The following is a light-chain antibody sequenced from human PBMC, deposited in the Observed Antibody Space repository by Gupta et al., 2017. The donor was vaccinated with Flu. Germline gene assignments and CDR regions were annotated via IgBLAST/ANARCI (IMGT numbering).Light chain of an antibody. CDR3: QQRTSWPLT. CDR1: QSVSSY. Sequence: PATLSLSPGERATLSCRASQSVSSYLAWYQQKPGQAPRLLIYDASNRATGIPARFSGSGSGTDFTLTISSLEPEDFAVYYCQQRTSWPLTFGGGTKVEI. CDR2: DAS. J-gene: IGKJ4*01. V-gene: IGKV3-11*01.